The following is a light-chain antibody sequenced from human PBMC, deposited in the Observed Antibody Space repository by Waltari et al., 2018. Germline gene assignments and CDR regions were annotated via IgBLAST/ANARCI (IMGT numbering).Light chain of an antibody. CDR2: SNN. J-gene: IGLJ2*01. CDR3: ATWDDSLNGLV. Sequence: QSVLTQPPSASGTPGQRVTISCSGTGSNIGSNSVNWYQQIPGTAPKVLIYSNNPLPSGLPGRFSGSKSGTSASLAIIGLQSEDEADYYCATWDDSLNGLVFGGGTRLTVL. V-gene: IGLV1-44*01. CDR1: GSNIGSNS.